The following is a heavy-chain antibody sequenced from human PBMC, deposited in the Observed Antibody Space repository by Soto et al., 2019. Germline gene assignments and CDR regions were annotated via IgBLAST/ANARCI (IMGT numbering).Heavy chain of an antibody. J-gene: IGHJ3*02. Sequence: GGSLRLSCAASGFTFSSYGMHWVRQAPGKGLEWVAVIWYDGSNKYYADSVKGRFTISRDNSKNTLYLQMNSLRAEDTAVYYCARTTSYDILTGYQASAFDIWGQGTMVTVSS. D-gene: IGHD3-9*01. CDR1: GFTFSSYG. CDR2: IWYDGSNK. CDR3: ARTTSYDILTGYQASAFDI. V-gene: IGHV3-33*01.